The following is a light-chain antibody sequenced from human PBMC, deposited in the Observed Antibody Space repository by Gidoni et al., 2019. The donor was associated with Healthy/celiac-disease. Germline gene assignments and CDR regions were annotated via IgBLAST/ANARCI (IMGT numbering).Light chain of an antibody. CDR3: QQSYSTPLT. V-gene: IGKV1-39*01. Sequence: DSKMPQSPSSLSASVGDRVTITCRASQSISSYLNWYQQKPGKAPKLLIYAASSLQSGVPSRFSGSGSGTDFTLTISSLQPEDFATYYCQQSYSTPLTFGGGTKVEIK. J-gene: IGKJ4*01. CDR1: QSISSY. CDR2: AAS.